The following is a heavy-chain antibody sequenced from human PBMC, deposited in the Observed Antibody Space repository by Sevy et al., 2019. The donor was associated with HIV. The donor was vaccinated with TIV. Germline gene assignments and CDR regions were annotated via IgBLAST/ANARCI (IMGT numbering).Heavy chain of an antibody. CDR1: GGSISSYY. J-gene: IGHJ6*02. V-gene: IGHV4-59*01. CDR3: ARELISGRYYGMDV. Sequence: SETLSLTCTVSGGSISSYYWNWIRQSPGKGLEWIEYIYYTGSTNYNPSLKSRVTISVDTSKNQFSLKLTSVTAADTAVYYCARELISGRYYGMDVWGQGTTVTVSS. CDR2: IYYTGST. D-gene: IGHD6-19*01.